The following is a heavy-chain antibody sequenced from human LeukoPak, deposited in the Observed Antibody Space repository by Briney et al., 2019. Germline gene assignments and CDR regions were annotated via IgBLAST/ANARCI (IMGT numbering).Heavy chain of an antibody. Sequence: GGSLRLSCAASGFTFSSYGMHWVRQAPGKGLEWVAVIWYDGSNKYYADSVKGRFTISRDNSKNTLYLQMNSLRAEDTAVYYCARDGGQQPVRGGFYYYYGMDVWGQGTTVTVSS. J-gene: IGHJ6*02. CDR2: IWYDGSNK. V-gene: IGHV3-33*01. D-gene: IGHD6-13*01. CDR1: GFTFSSYG. CDR3: ARDGGQQPVRGGFYYYYGMDV.